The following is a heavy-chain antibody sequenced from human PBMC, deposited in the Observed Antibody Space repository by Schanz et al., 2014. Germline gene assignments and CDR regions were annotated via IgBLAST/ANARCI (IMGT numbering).Heavy chain of an antibody. Sequence: VQLLESGGGLVQPGGSLRLSCAAYGFTLSSYAMHWVRQAPGKGPEWVAVIWSDGSTKYYADSVKGRFTISRDNSKNTLYLQMNRLRAEDTALYYCAIIGVMVAVAGTRADYWGQGTLVTVSS. D-gene: IGHD6-19*01. CDR2: IWSDGSTK. CDR3: AIIGVMVAVAGTRADY. J-gene: IGHJ4*02. V-gene: IGHV3-33*03. CDR1: GFTLSSYA.